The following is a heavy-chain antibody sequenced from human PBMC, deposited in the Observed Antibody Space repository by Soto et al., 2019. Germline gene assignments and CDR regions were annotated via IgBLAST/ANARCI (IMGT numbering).Heavy chain of an antibody. V-gene: IGHV3-15*01. J-gene: IGHJ6*02. CDR1: GVIFTNAW. D-gene: IGHD4-17*01. CDR2: IRSNIDGGTT. Sequence: XGSRRLSCAASGVIFTNAWMSWVRQAPGKGLDWVGRIRSNIDGGTTDYAAPVKGRFTISRDDSTETLYLQMSSLETEDTAVYYCTTDPSYMTTYTGGMDVWGPGTTVTVSS. CDR3: TTDPSYMTTYTGGMDV.